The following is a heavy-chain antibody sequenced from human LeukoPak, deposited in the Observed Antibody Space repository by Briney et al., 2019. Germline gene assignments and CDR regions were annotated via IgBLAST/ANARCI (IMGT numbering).Heavy chain of an antibody. CDR3: AKDPGVNGDYFDY. CDR1: GFTFSTYA. Sequence: GGSLRLSCAASGFTFSTYAMSWVRQAPGKGLEWVSAISGRGGYTYYADSVKGRFTISRDYSKNTLYLQMNSLRAEDTAVYYCAKDPGVNGDYFDYWGPGTLVTVSS. V-gene: IGHV3-23*01. D-gene: IGHD4-17*01. CDR2: ISGRGGYT. J-gene: IGHJ4*02.